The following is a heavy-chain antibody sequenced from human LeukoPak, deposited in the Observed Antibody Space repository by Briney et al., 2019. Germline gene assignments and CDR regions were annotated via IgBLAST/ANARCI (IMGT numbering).Heavy chain of an antibody. D-gene: IGHD3-10*01. CDR2: INPKSGGT. CDR1: GYTFTGYF. J-gene: IGHJ5*02. V-gene: IGHV1-2*02. Sequence: ASVRVSCKASGYTFTGYFIHWVRQAPGQGLEWMGWINPKSGGTNYQQKFQDRVTMTRDTSITTAYMEMSRLRSDDTAVYYCARSMVVRGVMGNYFDPWGQGGPVTVSS. CDR3: ARSMVVRGVMGNYFDP.